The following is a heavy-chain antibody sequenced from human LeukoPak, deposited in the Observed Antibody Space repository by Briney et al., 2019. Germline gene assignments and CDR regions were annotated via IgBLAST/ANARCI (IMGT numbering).Heavy chain of an antibody. CDR2: IKRKADDGTT. D-gene: IGHD6-19*01. CDR1: GFTFSKAW. J-gene: IGHJ4*02. Sequence: GGSLRLSCAASGFTFSKAWMSWVRQAPGKGREWVGCIKRKADDGTTADAAPGKGSFTISTDDSKHTLYLQINSLKTEDTAVYYCTTMSAVAGTSDDYWGQGTLVTVSS. V-gene: IGHV3-15*01. CDR3: TTMSAVAGTSDDY.